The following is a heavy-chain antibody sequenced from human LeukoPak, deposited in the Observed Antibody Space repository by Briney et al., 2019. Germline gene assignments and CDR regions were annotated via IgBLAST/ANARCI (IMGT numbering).Heavy chain of an antibody. J-gene: IGHJ5*02. CDR1: GGSFSGYY. V-gene: IGHV4-34*01. Sequence: SETLSLTCAVYGGSFSGYYWSWIRQPPGKGLEWIGEINHSGSTNYNPSLKSRVTISVDTTKNHFSLKLSSVTAADTAVYYCARGESYYDFWSGYPPGWFDPWGQGTLVTVSS. CDR2: INHSGST. CDR3: ARGESYYDFWSGYPPGWFDP. D-gene: IGHD3-3*01.